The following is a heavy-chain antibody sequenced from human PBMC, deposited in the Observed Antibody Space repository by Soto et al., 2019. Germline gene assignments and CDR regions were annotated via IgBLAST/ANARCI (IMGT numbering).Heavy chain of an antibody. D-gene: IGHD2-15*01. CDR1: GGSFSGYY. Sequence: PSETLSLTCAVYGGSFSGYYWSWIRQPPGKGLEWIGEINHSGSTNYNPSLKSRVTISVDTSKNQFSLKLSSVTAADTAVYYCARGNSGGSSRTHHAEYFQHWGQGTLVTVSS. V-gene: IGHV4-34*01. J-gene: IGHJ1*01. CDR3: ARGNSGGSSRTHHAEYFQH. CDR2: INHSGST.